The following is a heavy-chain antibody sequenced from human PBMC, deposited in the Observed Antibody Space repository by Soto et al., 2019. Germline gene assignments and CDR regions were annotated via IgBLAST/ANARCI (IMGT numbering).Heavy chain of an antibody. CDR3: ARVGPTGWFDP. J-gene: IGHJ5*02. V-gene: IGHV1-2*02. CDR2: INTKTGGT. Sequence: QVHLVQSGAEVKKPGASVKVSCKASGYSFTDYYMHWVRQAPGQGLEWLGWINTKTGGTNYAQRVQGRVTMTGDTSINTAYMELSRLSSDDTAVYYCARVGPTGWFDPGGQGSVVTVSS. CDR1: GYSFTDYY.